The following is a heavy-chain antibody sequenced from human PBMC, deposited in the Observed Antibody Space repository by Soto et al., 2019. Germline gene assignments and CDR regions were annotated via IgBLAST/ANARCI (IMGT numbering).Heavy chain of an antibody. J-gene: IGHJ3*02. Sequence: EVQLLESGGGLVQPGGSLRLSCAASGFTFSSYAMSWVRQAPGKGLEWVSAISGSGGSTYYADSVKGRFTISRDNSKNTLYLQMNSLRAEDTAVYYCAEYMWGYCSGGSCHDAFDIWGQGTMVTVSS. CDR3: AEYMWGYCSGGSCHDAFDI. D-gene: IGHD2-15*01. CDR1: GFTFSSYA. V-gene: IGHV3-23*01. CDR2: ISGSGGST.